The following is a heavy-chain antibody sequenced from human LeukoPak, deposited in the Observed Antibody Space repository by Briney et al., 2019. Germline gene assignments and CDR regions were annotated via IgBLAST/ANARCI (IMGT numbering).Heavy chain of an antibody. CDR3: AKDRCSNGIGCYYYYMDV. V-gene: IGHV3-30*02. J-gene: IGHJ6*03. CDR2: IQYDGSNE. D-gene: IGHD2-8*01. Sequence: QAGGSLRLSCAASGFTFSSYWMSWVRQAPGKGLEWVAYIQYDGSNEQYAHSVKGRFRISRDSSKNILYLQMNSLRAEDTAVYYCAKDRCSNGIGCYYYYMDVWGKGTTVTISS. CDR1: GFTFSSYW.